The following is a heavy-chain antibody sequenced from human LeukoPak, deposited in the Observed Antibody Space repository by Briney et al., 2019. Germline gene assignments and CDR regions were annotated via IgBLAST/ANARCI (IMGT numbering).Heavy chain of an antibody. CDR2: TNHSGST. V-gene: IGHV4-34*01. D-gene: IGHD2-2*01. CDR1: GGSFSGYY. Sequence: SETLSLTCAVYGGSFSGYYWSWIRQPPGKGLEWIGETNHSGSTNYNPSLKSRVTISVDTSKNQFSPKLSSVTAADTAVYYCARRIPMRRAFDIWGQGTMVTVSS. J-gene: IGHJ3*02. CDR3: ARRIPMRRAFDI.